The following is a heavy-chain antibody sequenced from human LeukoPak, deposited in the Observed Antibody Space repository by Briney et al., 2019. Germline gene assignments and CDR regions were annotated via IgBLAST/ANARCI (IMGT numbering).Heavy chain of an antibody. CDR1: GFTFSSYV. V-gene: IGHV3-23*01. CDR3: AKDAGRGGGYYFDY. CDR2: ISDSGVST. J-gene: IGHJ4*02. Sequence: GGSLRLSCAASGFTFSSYVMSWVRQAPGKELEWVSAISDSGVSTYYADSVKGRFTISRDNSKNTLYLQMNSLRPEDTAVYYCAKDAGRGGGYYFDYWGQGTLVTVSS. D-gene: IGHD3-16*01.